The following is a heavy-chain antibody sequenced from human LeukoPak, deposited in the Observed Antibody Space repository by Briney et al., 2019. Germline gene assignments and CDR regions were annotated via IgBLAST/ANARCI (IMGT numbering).Heavy chain of an antibody. D-gene: IGHD2-15*01. CDR2: IYTSGST. CDR1: GGSISSSSYY. Sequence: SETLSLTCTVSGGSISSSSYYWSWIRQPAGKGLEWIGRIYTSGSTNYNPSLKSRVTMSVDTSKNQFSLKLSSVTAADTAVYYCARRYCSGYSCYYFDSWGQGTLVTVSS. CDR3: ARRYCSGYSCYYFDS. V-gene: IGHV4-61*02. J-gene: IGHJ4*02.